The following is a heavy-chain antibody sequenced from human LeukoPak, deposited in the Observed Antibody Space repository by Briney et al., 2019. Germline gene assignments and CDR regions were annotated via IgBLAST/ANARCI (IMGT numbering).Heavy chain of an antibody. V-gene: IGHV3-23*01. Sequence: GGSLRLSCAASGFTFSAYAMTWVRQAPGQGLEWVSSIGSDNKPHYSESVKGRFAISRGNSKSMLFLQLNSLRAEDTAVYYCARDGYYYDSSGYYRFFDYWGQGTLVTVSS. J-gene: IGHJ4*02. CDR3: ARDGYYYDSSGYYRFFDY. D-gene: IGHD3-22*01. CDR1: GFTFSAYA. CDR2: IGSDNKP.